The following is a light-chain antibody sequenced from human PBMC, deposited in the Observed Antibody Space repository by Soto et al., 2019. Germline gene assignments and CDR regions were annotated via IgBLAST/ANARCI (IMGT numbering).Light chain of an antibody. J-gene: IGLJ3*02. CDR2: SNS. V-gene: IGLV1-40*01. CDR1: TSNIGAGYD. Sequence: QSVLTQPPSVSGAPGQKVIISCTGSTSNIGAGYDVHWYQQLPGTAPKLLIYSNSNRPSGVPDRLSGSKSGTSASLAITGLQVEDEADYYCQSYDSSLRAAVFGGGTKLTV. CDR3: QSYDSSLRAAV.